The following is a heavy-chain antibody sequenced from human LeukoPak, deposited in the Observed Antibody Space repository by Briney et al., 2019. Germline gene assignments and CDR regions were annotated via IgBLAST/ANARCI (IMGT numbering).Heavy chain of an antibody. D-gene: IGHD3-9*01. Sequence: SETLSLACAVYGGSITGYYWSWIRQTPGRGLEWVGEIHYTGATSYNPSLKSRATVSTDTSKNQFSLRLSSVTAADTAVYYCARGNILTGYCFDFWGQGALVTVSS. J-gene: IGHJ4*02. CDR2: IHYTGAT. V-gene: IGHV4-34*01. CDR1: GGSITGYY. CDR3: ARGNILTGYCFDF.